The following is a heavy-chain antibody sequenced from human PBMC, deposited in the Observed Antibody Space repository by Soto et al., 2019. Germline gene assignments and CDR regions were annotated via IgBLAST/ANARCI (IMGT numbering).Heavy chain of an antibody. Sequence: SETLSLTCTVSGGSISSYYWSWIRQPPGKGLEWIGYIYYSGSTNYNPSLKSRVTISVDTSKNQFSLKLSSVTAADTAVYYCARVHYDDYSLDFDYWGQGALVTVSS. J-gene: IGHJ4*02. D-gene: IGHD4-17*01. CDR3: ARVHYDDYSLDFDY. CDR1: GGSISSYY. CDR2: IYYSGST. V-gene: IGHV4-59*12.